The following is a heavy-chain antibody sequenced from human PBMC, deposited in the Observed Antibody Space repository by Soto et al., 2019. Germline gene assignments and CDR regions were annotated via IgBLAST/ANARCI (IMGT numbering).Heavy chain of an antibody. CDR2: INSNGDST. V-gene: IGHV3-23*01. Sequence: PGGSLRLSCVASGFTFSRYVMSWVRQAPGKGLEWVSTINSNGDSTYYADSVKGRFTVSSDNSMNSLYLRMNSLRAEDTAVYYCARVPDLNYCSRTSCLYYFDYWGQGAMVTVSS. J-gene: IGHJ4*02. CDR3: ARVPDLNYCSRTSCLYYFDY. D-gene: IGHD2-2*01. CDR1: GFTFSRYV.